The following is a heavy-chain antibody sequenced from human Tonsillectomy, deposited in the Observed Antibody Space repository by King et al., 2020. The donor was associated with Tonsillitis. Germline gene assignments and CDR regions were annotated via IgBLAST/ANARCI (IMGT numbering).Heavy chain of an antibody. CDR2: TWFDGSNE. J-gene: IGHJ4*02. Sequence: VQLVESGGGVVQPGRSLRLSCAASGFTFSTYGMHWVRQAPGKGLEWVAVTWFDGSNEYYADSVKGRFTISRDNSRNTVYLQMNSLRAEDTAVYYCAREGCSSTSCYGFDYWGQGTLVTVSS. V-gene: IGHV3-33*08. CDR3: AREGCSSTSCYGFDY. D-gene: IGHD2-2*01. CDR1: GFTFSTYG.